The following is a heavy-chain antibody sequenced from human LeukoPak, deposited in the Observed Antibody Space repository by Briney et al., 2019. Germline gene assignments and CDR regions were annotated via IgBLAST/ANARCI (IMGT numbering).Heavy chain of an antibody. V-gene: IGHV1-18*01. J-gene: IGHJ4*02. CDR3: ARDKYYDSSGYSPFDY. CDR2: ISGYNGNT. Sequence: ASVKVSCKASGYTFTTYNINWVRQAPGQGLEWMGWISGYNGNTNYAQKLQGRVTMTTDTSTSTAYMELRSLRSDDTAVYYCARDKYYDSSGYSPFDYWGQGTLVTVSS. D-gene: IGHD3-22*01. CDR1: GYTFTTYN.